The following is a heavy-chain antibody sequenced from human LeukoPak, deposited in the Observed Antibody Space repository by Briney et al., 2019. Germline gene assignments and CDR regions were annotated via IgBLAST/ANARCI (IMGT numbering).Heavy chain of an antibody. CDR2: ISGSGGTP. J-gene: IGHJ4*02. CDR1: GFTFSSYA. D-gene: IGHD3-22*01. V-gene: IGHV3-23*01. CDR3: AKGGGYYDTSGPTFSN. Sequence: GGSLRLSCAASGFTFSSYAMSWVRQAPGKGLEWVSAISGSGGTPYYADSVKGRFTISRDNSKNTLYLQMNSLKAEDTAVYYCAKGGGYYDTSGPTFSNWGQGTLVTVSS.